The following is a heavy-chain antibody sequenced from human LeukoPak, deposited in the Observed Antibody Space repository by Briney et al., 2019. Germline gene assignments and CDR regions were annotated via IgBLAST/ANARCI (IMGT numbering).Heavy chain of an antibody. CDR1: GYTFTDYY. CDR3: ARVFGLAVAGGQNDY. J-gene: IGHJ4*02. D-gene: IGHD6-19*01. V-gene: IGHV1-2*02. Sequence: EASVKVSCKASGYTFTDYYMHWVRQAPGQGLEWMGWINPNSGGTNYAQKLQGRVTMTTDTSTSTAYMELRSLRSDDTAVYYCARVFGLAVAGGQNDYWGQGTLVTVSS. CDR2: INPNSGGT.